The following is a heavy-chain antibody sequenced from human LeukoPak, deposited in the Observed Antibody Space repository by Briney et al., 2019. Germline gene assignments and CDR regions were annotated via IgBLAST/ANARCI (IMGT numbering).Heavy chain of an antibody. V-gene: IGHV4-59*13. Sequence: PSETLSLTCTVSGGSIGTYYWSWIRQPPGKGLEWIGYIYYSGSTNYNPSLKSRVTISVYTSKNQFSLKLSSVTAADTAVYYCARGRTPTDYWGQGTLVTVSS. J-gene: IGHJ4*02. CDR1: GGSIGTYY. CDR2: IYYSGST. CDR3: ARGRTPTDY. D-gene: IGHD1/OR15-1a*01.